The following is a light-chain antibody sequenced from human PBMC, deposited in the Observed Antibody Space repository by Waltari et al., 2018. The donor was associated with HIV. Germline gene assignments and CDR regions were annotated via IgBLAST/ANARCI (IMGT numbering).Light chain of an antibody. CDR3: GTWDTSLDAGV. CDR1: SSNIGNNY. J-gene: IGLJ3*02. CDR2: DNN. Sequence: SVLTQPPSVSAAPGQKVTISCPVSSSNIGNNYVPWFQQLPGAAPRFLIYDNNQRPSGVPDRFSGSRSGTSATLGVSGLQPGDEADYYCGTWDTSLDAGVFGGGTKLTVL. V-gene: IGLV1-51*01.